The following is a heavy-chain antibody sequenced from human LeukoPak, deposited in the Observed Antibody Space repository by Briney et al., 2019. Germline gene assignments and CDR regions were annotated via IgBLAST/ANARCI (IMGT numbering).Heavy chain of an antibody. V-gene: IGHV3-9*01. D-gene: IGHD3-10*01. CDR2: ISWNSGSI. CDR3: AKGFRSYPHYYYGMDV. CDR1: GFTFDDYA. J-gene: IGHJ6*02. Sequence: GGSLRLSCAASGFTFDDYAMHWVRQAPGKGLEWVSGISWNSGSIGYADSVKGRFTISRDNAKNSLYLQMNSLRAEDTALYYCAKGFRSYPHYYYGMDVWGQGTTVTVSS.